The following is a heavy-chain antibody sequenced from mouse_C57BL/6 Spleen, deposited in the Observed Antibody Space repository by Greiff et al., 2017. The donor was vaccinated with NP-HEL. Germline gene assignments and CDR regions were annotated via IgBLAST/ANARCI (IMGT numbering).Heavy chain of an antibody. D-gene: IGHD4-1*01. CDR3: ARMGKNWDFDY. CDR1: GYAFTNYL. V-gene: IGHV1-54*01. Sequence: VQLQESGAELVRPGTSVKVSCKASGYAFTNYLIEWVKQRPGQGLEWIGVINPGSGGTNYNEKFKGKATLTADKSSSTAYMQLSSLTSEDSAVYFCARMGKNWDFDYWGQGTTLTVSS. CDR2: INPGSGGT. J-gene: IGHJ2*01.